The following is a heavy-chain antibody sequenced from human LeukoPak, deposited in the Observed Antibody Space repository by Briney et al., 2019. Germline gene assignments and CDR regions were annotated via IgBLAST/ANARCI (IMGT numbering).Heavy chain of an antibody. V-gene: IGHV3-30*02. CDR2: IQYDGSHQ. Sequence: GGSLRLSCVVSGFTFASHGMHWVRQAPGKGLEWVAFIQYDGSHQYYADSVKGRFTISRDNSKNTLFLQMNSLRAEDTAVYYCAKDPYYGDLNWFDPWGQGTLVTVSS. J-gene: IGHJ5*02. D-gene: IGHD4-17*01. CDR1: GFTFASHG. CDR3: AKDPYYGDLNWFDP.